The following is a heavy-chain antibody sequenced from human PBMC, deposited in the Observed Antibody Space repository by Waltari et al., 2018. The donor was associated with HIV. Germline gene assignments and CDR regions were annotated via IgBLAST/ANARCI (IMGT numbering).Heavy chain of an antibody. J-gene: IGHJ4*02. CDR2: IYWDDEK. Sequence: QITLKGSGPTLVKPTQTLTLTCTSSGFSLSTSGVGVSWIRQPPEKSLEWLALIYWDDEKRYSPSLKSRLTITKDTSKNQVVLTVTNMDPADTATYYCAHRTHEAYCCGECYIYWGQGTLVTVSS. CDR1: GFSLSTSGVG. D-gene: IGHD2-21*01. CDR3: AHRTHEAYCCGECYIY. V-gene: IGHV2-5*02.